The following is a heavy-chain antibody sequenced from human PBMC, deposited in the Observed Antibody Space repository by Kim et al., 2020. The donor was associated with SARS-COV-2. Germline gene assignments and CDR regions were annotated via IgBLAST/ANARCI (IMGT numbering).Heavy chain of an antibody. D-gene: IGHD3-3*01. J-gene: IGHJ4*02. V-gene: IGHV4-59*13. Sequence: SETLSLTCTVSGGSISSYYWSWIRQPPGKGLEWIGYIYYSGSTNYNPSLKSRVTISVDTSKNQFSLKLSSVTAADTAVYYCARVSVSGSSDYWGQGTLVTVSS. CDR1: GGSISSYY. CDR2: IYYSGST. CDR3: ARVSVSGSSDY.